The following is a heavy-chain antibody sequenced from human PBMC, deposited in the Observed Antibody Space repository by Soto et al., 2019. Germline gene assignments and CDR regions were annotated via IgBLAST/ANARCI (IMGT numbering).Heavy chain of an antibody. CDR1: GGSVSSGSYY. V-gene: IGHV4-61*01. D-gene: IGHD1-1*01. CDR3: ARDFARTADYGMDV. Sequence: PSETLSLTCTVSGGSVSSGSYYWSWIRQPPGKGLEWIGYIYYSGSTNYNPSLKSRVTISVDTSKNQFSLKLSSVTAADTAVYYCARDFARTADYGMDVWGQGTTVTVSS. J-gene: IGHJ6*02. CDR2: IYYSGST.